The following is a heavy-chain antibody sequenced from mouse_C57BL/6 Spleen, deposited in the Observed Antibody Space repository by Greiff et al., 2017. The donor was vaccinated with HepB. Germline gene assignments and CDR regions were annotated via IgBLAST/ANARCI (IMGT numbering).Heavy chain of an antibody. V-gene: IGHV5-9*01. CDR1: GFTFSSYT. J-gene: IGHJ2*01. CDR2: ISGGGGNT. D-gene: IGHD4-1*01. CDR3: ARWKLGRGDYFDY. Sequence: EVKLMESGGGLVKPGGSLKLSCAASGFTFSSYTMSWVRQTPEKRLEWVATISGGGGNTYYPDSVKGRFTISRDNAKNTLYLQMSSLRSEDTALYYCARWKLGRGDYFDYWGQGTTLTVSS.